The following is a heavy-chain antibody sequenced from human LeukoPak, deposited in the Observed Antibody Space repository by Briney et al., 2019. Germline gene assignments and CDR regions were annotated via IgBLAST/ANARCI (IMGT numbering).Heavy chain of an antibody. D-gene: IGHD2-15*01. V-gene: IGHV3-21*01. Sequence: PGGSLRLSCVASGFTFGSFYSMHWVRQAPGKGLEWVSSISSSSNYISYADSVKGRFTISRDNAKTSVYLQMNGLRVEDSAIYFCARMGDFCSGANCYLDAFDFWGQGTMVTVSS. J-gene: IGHJ3*01. CDR1: GFTFGSFYS. CDR2: ISSSSNYI. CDR3: ARMGDFCSGANCYLDAFDF.